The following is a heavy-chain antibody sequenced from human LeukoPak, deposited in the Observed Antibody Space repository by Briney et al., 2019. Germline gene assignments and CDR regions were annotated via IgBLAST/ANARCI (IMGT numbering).Heavy chain of an antibody. CDR2: VNVDGST. CDR1: GFTFSSYW. J-gene: IGHJ2*01. CDR3: ARGAKGYWYFDL. Sequence: GGSLRLSCAASGFTFSSYWMHWVRQAPGKGLVWVSRVNVDGSTYYADSVKGRFTASRDNAENTLYLQVNSLGDEDTAVYYCARGAKGYWYFDLWGRGTWLLSPQ. V-gene: IGHV3-74*01.